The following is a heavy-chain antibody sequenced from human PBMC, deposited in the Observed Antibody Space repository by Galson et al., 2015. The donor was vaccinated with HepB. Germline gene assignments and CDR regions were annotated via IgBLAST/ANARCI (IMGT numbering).Heavy chain of an antibody. V-gene: IGHV3-15*01. CDR2: IKSKTDGGTT. J-gene: IGHJ4*02. CDR1: GFTFGNAW. D-gene: IGHD6-19*01. Sequence: SLRLSCAASGFTFGNAWMSWVRQAPGKGLEWVGRIKSKTDGGTTDYAAPVKGRCTISRDDSKNTLYLQMNSLKTEDTAVYYCTTDRVAGTDYWGQGTLVTVSS. CDR3: TTDRVAGTDY.